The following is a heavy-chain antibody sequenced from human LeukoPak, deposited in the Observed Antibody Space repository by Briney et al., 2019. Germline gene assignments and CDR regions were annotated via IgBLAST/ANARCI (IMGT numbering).Heavy chain of an antibody. Sequence: SVKVSCKASGGTFSSYAIIWVRQAPGQGLEWMGRIIPILGIANYAQKFQGRVTITADKSTSTAYMELSSLRSEDTAVYYCARDTLSIAARPYYYYGMDVWGQGTTVTVSS. V-gene: IGHV1-69*04. CDR2: IIPILGIA. CDR3: ARDTLSIAARPYYYYGMDV. J-gene: IGHJ6*02. CDR1: GGTFSSYA. D-gene: IGHD6-6*01.